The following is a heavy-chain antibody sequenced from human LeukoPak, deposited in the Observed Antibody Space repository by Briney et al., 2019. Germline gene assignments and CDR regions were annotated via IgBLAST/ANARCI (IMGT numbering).Heavy chain of an antibody. J-gene: IGHJ5*02. D-gene: IGHD6-13*01. V-gene: IGHV4-39*01. Sequence: KPSATLALTNNVTGGSISSSSYYWGWIRQPPGKGLEWIGSIYYSGSTYYNPSLKSRVTISVDTSKNQFSLKLSSVTAADTAVYYCARRRIATHSDWFDPWGQGTLVTVSS. CDR1: GGSISSSSYY. CDR2: IYYSGST. CDR3: ARRRIATHSDWFDP.